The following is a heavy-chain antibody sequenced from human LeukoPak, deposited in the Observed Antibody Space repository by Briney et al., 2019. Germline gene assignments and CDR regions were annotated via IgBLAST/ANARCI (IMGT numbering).Heavy chain of an antibody. Sequence: ASVKVSCKASGGTFSSYAISWVRQAPGQGLEWMGRIIPIFGTANYAQKFQGRVTITTDESTSTAYMELSSLRSEDTAVYYCARTGCSGGSCYLGAFDIWGQGTMVTVSS. CDR3: ARTGCSGGSCYLGAFDI. D-gene: IGHD2-15*01. J-gene: IGHJ3*02. V-gene: IGHV1-69*05. CDR2: IIPIFGTA. CDR1: GGTFSSYA.